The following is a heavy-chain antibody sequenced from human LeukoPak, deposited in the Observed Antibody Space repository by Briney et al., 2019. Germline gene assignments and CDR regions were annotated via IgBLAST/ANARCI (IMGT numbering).Heavy chain of an antibody. V-gene: IGHV3-23*01. CDR1: GFTFISYA. Sequence: GGSLRLSCAAAGFTFISYAMSWVRQAPGKGLEWVSVISGSGGSTYYRDSVKGRFTISRDNPKNTLYLQMNSLTAGDTAVYFCAKDGTTTVTFDYWGQGTLVTVSS. CDR3: AKDGTTTVTFDY. J-gene: IGHJ4*02. D-gene: IGHD4-11*01. CDR2: ISGSGGST.